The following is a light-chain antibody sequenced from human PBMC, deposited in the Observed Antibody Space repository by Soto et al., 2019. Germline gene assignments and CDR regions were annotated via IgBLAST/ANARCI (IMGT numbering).Light chain of an antibody. CDR1: QGISSW. Sequence: EIRRNHSPPTLSASLGDRVPFTCRGGQGISSWLAWYRLKPGKATKLLICKASSLESGVPSRFSGCGSGTEFTLTITSLQPDDFAPYYCQQYNGTFGQGTKAEIK. CDR3: QQYNGT. J-gene: IGKJ1*01. CDR2: KAS. V-gene: IGKV1-5*03.